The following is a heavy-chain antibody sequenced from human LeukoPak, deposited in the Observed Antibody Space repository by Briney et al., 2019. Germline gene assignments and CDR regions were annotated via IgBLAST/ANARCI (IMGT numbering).Heavy chain of an antibody. Sequence: GESLKISCKGSGYSFTSYWIGWVRQMPGKGLEWMGIIYPGDSDTRYSPSFQGQVTISADKSVSTAYLQWSSLKASDTAMYYCARSIAAAGPYTDYWGQGTLVTVSS. CDR3: ARSIAAAGPYTDY. CDR1: GYSFTSYW. J-gene: IGHJ4*02. CDR2: IYPGDSDT. V-gene: IGHV5-51*01. D-gene: IGHD6-13*01.